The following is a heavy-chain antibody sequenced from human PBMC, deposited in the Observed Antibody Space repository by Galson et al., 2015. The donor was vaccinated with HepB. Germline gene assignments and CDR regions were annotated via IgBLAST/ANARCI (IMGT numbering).Heavy chain of an antibody. J-gene: IGHJ4*02. D-gene: IGHD4-11*01. CDR1: GFTFDTYA. CDR3: AKDTVTSTLSKWGFDY. Sequence: SLRLSCAASGFTFDTYAMTWVRQAPGKGLEWVSAISGGGGSTYYADSVRGRFTISRDNPKNTLYLQMNNLGAEDTAVYFCAKDTVTSTLSKWGFDYWGQGTLVTVTS. CDR2: ISGGGGST. V-gene: IGHV3-23*01.